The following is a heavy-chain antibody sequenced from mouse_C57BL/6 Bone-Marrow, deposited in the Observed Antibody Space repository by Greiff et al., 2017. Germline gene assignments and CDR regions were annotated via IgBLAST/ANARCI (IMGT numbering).Heavy chain of an antibody. Sequence: VQLQQSGAELVRPGASVTLSCKASGYTFTDYEMHWVKQTPVHGLEWIGAIDPETGGTAYNQKFKGKAILTADKSSSTAYMELRSLTSEDSAVYYCTRRELYYYGSSFAYWGQGTLVTVSA. CDR2: IDPETGGT. V-gene: IGHV1-15*01. CDR1: GYTFTDYE. J-gene: IGHJ3*01. D-gene: IGHD1-1*01. CDR3: TRRELYYYGSSFAY.